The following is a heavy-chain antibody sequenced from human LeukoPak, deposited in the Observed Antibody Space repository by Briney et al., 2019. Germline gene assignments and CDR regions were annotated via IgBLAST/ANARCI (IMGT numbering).Heavy chain of an antibody. CDR3: AKDRGSSGWYF. J-gene: IGHJ4*02. CDR1: GFTFSSYA. CDR2: ISGSGGST. D-gene: IGHD6-19*01. V-gene: IGHV3-23*01. Sequence: GGSLRLSCAASGFTFSSYAMSWVRQAPGKGLEWVSAISGSGGSTYYADSVKGQFTISRDNSKNTLYLQMNSLRAEDTAVYYCAKDRGSSGWYFWGQGTLVTVSS.